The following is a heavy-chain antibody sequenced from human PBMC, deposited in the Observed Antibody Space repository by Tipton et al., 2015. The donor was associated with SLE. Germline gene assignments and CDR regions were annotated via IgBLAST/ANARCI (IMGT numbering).Heavy chain of an antibody. V-gene: IGHV4-59*11. Sequence: TLSLTCTVSGGSISSHYWSWIRQPPGKGLEWIGYIYFTGSTNYNPSLKSRVTISVDMSKNQFSLKLTSVTAADTAVYYCARRGIAVAGTHYRGQGTLVTVSS. CDR1: GGSISSHY. J-gene: IGHJ4*02. D-gene: IGHD6-19*01. CDR2: IYFTGST. CDR3: ARRGIAVAGTHY.